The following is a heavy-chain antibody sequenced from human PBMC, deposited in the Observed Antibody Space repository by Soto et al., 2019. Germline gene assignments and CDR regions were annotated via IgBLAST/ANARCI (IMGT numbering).Heavy chain of an antibody. V-gene: IGHV4-59*08. J-gene: IGHJ4*02. CDR3: ARSSIEPRVFMYPFDS. Sequence: PSETLSLTCIVSGVSISNYYWSWIRQPPGKGLEWIGYIYYRGSTNYNPSLKSRVAISLDTSKNQFSLRLNSVTAADTAVYYCARSSIEPRVFMYPFDSWGQGTLVTVSS. CDR2: IYYRGST. D-gene: IGHD6-6*01. CDR1: GVSISNYY.